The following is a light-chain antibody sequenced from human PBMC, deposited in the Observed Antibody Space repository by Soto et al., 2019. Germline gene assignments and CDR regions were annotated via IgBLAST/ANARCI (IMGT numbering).Light chain of an antibody. V-gene: IGKV1-5*01. CDR1: QSISSW. CDR3: QQYNSYSLT. Sequence: DIQMTQSPSPLSASVGDRVTITCRASQSISSWLAWYQQKPGKAPNLLIYDASSLESGVPSRFRGSGSGTEFTLTISILQPDDFATYYCQQYNSYSLTFGQGTKVEIK. CDR2: DAS. J-gene: IGKJ1*01.